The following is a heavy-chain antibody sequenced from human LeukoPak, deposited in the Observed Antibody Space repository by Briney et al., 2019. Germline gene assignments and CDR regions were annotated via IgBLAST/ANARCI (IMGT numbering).Heavy chain of an antibody. D-gene: IGHD3-22*01. V-gene: IGHV4-59*01. J-gene: IGHJ4*02. Sequence: SETLSLTCAVYGGSFSDYYWTWIRQPPGKGLEWIGYIYYSGSTDYNPSLKSRVTISVETSKNQFSLKLSSVTAADTAVYYCARVTGYMIEDYFDYWGQGTLVTVSS. CDR2: IYYSGST. CDR1: GGSFSDYY. CDR3: ARVTGYMIEDYFDY.